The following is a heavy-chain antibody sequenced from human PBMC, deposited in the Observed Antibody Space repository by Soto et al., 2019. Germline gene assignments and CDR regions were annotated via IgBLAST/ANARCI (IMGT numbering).Heavy chain of an antibody. J-gene: IGHJ6*02. CDR1: GYTFTSYG. V-gene: IGHV1-18*01. D-gene: IGHD3-10*01. Sequence: ASVKVSCKASGYTFTSYGISWVRQAPGQGLEWMGWISAYNGNTNYAQKLQGRVTMTTDTSTSTAYMGLRSLRSDDTAVYYCARVVGGTMVRGTRGYYYYGMDVWGQGTTVTVSS. CDR2: ISAYNGNT. CDR3: ARVVGGTMVRGTRGYYYYGMDV.